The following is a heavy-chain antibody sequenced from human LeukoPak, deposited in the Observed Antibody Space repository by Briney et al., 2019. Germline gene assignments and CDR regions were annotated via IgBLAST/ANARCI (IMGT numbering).Heavy chain of an antibody. CDR1: GFTFGDYA. CDR2: IRSKAYGGTT. J-gene: IGHJ4*02. D-gene: IGHD3-10*01. CDR3: TSPLLWFGELSYYFDY. Sequence: PGRSLRLSCTASGFTFGDYAMSWFRQAPGKGLEWVGFIRSKAYGGTTECAASVKGRFTISRDDSKSIAYLQMNSLKTEDTAVYYCTSPLLWFGELSYYFDYWGQGTLVTVSS. V-gene: IGHV3-49*03.